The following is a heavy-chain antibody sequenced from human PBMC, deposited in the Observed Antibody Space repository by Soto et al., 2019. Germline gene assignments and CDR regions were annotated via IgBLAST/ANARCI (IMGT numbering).Heavy chain of an antibody. Sequence: SETLSLTCTVSGGSISSGGYYWSWIRQHPGKGLEWIGYIYYSGSTYYNPSLKSRVTISVDTSKNQFSLKLSSVTAADTAVYYCASCGGGDCFYWGQGTLVTVSS. CDR2: IYYSGST. CDR3: ASCGGGDCFY. V-gene: IGHV4-31*03. D-gene: IGHD2-21*02. J-gene: IGHJ4*02. CDR1: GGSISSGGYY.